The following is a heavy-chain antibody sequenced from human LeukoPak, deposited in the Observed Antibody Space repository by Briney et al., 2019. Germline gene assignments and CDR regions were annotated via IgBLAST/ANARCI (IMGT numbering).Heavy chain of an antibody. CDR1: GGSISSGDYY. V-gene: IGHV4-30-4*01. Sequence: SETLSLTCTVSGGSISSGDYYWSWIRQPPGKGLEWIVYIYYSGSTYYNPSLKSRVTISVDTSKNQFSLKLSSVTAADTAVYYCARDPVGYDSSGYYAFDYWGQGTLVTVSS. CDR3: ARDPVGYDSSGYYAFDY. CDR2: IYYSGST. D-gene: IGHD3-22*01. J-gene: IGHJ4*02.